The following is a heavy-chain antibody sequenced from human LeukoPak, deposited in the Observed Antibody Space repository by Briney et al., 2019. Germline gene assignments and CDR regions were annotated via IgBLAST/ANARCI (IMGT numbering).Heavy chain of an antibody. J-gene: IGHJ4*02. CDR1: GFTFSSYT. Sequence: GGSLRLSCAASGFTFSSYTMNWVRQAPGKGLEWVSSISSSSSYIYFADSVKGRFTISRDNSKNSLYLQMNSLRAEDTAVYYCARDGGRREDYWGQGALVTVSS. V-gene: IGHV3-21*01. CDR3: ARDGGRREDY. D-gene: IGHD2-15*01. CDR2: ISSSSSYI.